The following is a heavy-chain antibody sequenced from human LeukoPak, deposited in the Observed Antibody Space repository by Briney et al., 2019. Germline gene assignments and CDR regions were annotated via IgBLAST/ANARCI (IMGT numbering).Heavy chain of an antibody. Sequence: GGSLRLSCAASGFTFSSFATNWVRQAPGKGLEWVSGISGSGGSTYYADSVKGRFTISRDNSKNTLYVQMNSLRAEDTAVYYCARLYSSTWENYFDYWGQGTLVTVSS. J-gene: IGHJ4*02. CDR2: ISGSGGST. CDR1: GFTFSSFA. D-gene: IGHD6-13*01. V-gene: IGHV3-23*01. CDR3: ARLYSSTWENYFDY.